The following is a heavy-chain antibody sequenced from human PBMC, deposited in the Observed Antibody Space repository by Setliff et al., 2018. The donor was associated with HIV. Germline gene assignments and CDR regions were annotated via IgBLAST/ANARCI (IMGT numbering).Heavy chain of an antibody. D-gene: IGHD3-10*01. Sequence: ASVKVSCKASGYTFTSYGISWVRQAPGQGLEWMGWISAYNGNTNYAQKLQGRVTMTTDTSTSTAYMELRSLGSDDTAVYYCAREGLIWFGELSLDDAFDIWGQGTMVTVSS. CDR3: AREGLIWFGELSLDDAFDI. V-gene: IGHV1-18*01. CDR2: ISAYNGNT. CDR1: GYTFTSYG. J-gene: IGHJ3*02.